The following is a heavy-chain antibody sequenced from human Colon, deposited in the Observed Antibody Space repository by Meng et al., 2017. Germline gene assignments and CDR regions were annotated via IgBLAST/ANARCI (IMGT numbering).Heavy chain of an antibody. CDR3: ARAPALYYDDVWGGDSYYSPSDY. J-gene: IGHJ4*02. CDR2: ISSSSSYI. V-gene: IGHV3-21*01. CDR1: GFTFSSYS. D-gene: IGHD3-16*02. Sequence: GGSLRLSCAASGFTFSSYSMNWVRQAPGKGLEWVSSISSSSSYIYYADSVKGRFTISRDNDKNALYLQMNRLRAEETAVYLCARAPALYYDDVWGGDSYYSPSDYWGQGTLVTVSS.